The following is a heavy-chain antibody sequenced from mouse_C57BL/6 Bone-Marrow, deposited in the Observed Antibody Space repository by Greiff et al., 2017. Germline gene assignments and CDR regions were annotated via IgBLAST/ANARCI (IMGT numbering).Heavy chain of an antibody. CDR1: GFTFSDYY. V-gene: IGHV5-16*01. CDR3: ARTLYGMSPSFAY. Sequence: EVKLMESEGGLVQPGSSMKLSCTASGFTFSDYYMAWVRQVPEKGLEWVSNINYDGSSTYYLDSLKSRFLISRDNAKNILYLQMSRLKSEDTATYYCARTLYGMSPSFAYWGQGTLVTVSA. CDR2: INYDGSST. D-gene: IGHD1-1*01. J-gene: IGHJ3*01.